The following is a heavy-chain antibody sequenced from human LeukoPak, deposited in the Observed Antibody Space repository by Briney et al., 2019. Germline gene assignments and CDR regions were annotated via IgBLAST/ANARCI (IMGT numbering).Heavy chain of an antibody. CDR1: RYTFTIYY. V-gene: IGHV1-46*01. Sequence: ASVKVSCKPSRYTFTIYYMNWVRQAPRQGLEWMGIINPSGGSTSYAQKFQGRATMTRDTSTSTVYMELSSLRSEDTAVYYGARDREVAARPYGMDVGGQGTTVTVSS. CDR2: INPSGGST. J-gene: IGHJ6*02. D-gene: IGHD6-6*01. CDR3: ARDREVAARPYGMDV.